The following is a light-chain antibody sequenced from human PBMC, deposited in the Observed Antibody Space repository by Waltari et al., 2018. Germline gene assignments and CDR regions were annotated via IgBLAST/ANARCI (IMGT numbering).Light chain of an antibody. V-gene: IGKV4-1*01. CDR3: QQYSTTPLT. CDR1: QTVLYSSNNKNY. Sequence: IVMTQSPDSLAVSPGERATINCKSSQTVLYSSNNKNYLAWYQQKPGQPPKLLIYWASTRESGVPDRFSGSGSGTDFTLTISSLQAEDVAVYYCQQYSTTPLTFGGGTKVEVK. CDR2: WAS. J-gene: IGKJ4*01.